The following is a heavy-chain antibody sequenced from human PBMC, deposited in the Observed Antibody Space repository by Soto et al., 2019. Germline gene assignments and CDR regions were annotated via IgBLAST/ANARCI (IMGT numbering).Heavy chain of an antibody. CDR3: AKDQASGQGSFDS. CDR1: GFTFNIYG. J-gene: IGHJ4*02. Sequence: GSLRLSCAASGFTFNIYGMHWVRQAPDKGLEWVALISYDGSNQYYGDSVKGRFTISRDNSKNTLFLQMNSLRADDTAVYYCAKDQASGQGSFDSWGQGTLVTVSS. CDR2: ISYDGSNQ. V-gene: IGHV3-30*18.